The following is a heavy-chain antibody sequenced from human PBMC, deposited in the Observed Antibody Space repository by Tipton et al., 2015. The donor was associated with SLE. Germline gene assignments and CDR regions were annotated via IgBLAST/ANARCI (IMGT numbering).Heavy chain of an antibody. D-gene: IGHD7-27*01. CDR2: VYDTATT. V-gene: IGHV4-31*03. CDR3: ASLGMDYYFDL. Sequence: TLSLTCSVSGASTKSGGYYWNWIRHYPGKGLEWIGYVYDTATTHYNPSLQSRVAISVDTSKNQVSLNLLSVTAADTALYYCASLGMDYYFDLWGRGTLVTVSS. J-gene: IGHJ2*01. CDR1: GASTKSGGYY.